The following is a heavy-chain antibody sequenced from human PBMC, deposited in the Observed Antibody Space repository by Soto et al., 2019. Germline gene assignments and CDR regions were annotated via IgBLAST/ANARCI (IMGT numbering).Heavy chain of an antibody. V-gene: IGHV3-23*01. D-gene: IGHD3-9*01. CDR3: ARKSPGYHPFDC. J-gene: IGHJ4*02. CDR1: GFPFTSYV. CDR2: ISGGGETT. Sequence: GGSLRLSCAASGFPFTSYVMSWVRQAPGKGLEWVSTISGGGETTQYAESVEGRFTIARDNAKNTLYLQMNSLTAEDTALYYCARKSPGYHPFDCWGQGTLVTVSS.